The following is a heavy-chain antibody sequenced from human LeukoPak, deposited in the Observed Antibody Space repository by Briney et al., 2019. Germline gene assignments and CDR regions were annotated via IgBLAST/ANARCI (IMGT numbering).Heavy chain of an antibody. CDR1: GYTFTSYY. V-gene: IGHV1-46*01. Sequence: ASVKVSCKASGYTFTSYYMHWVRQAPGQGLEWMGIINPSGGSISYAQKFQGRVTMTRDTSTSTVYMELSSLRSEDTAVYYCARDWEPFAYCSSTSCYTFDPWGRGTLVTVSS. D-gene: IGHD2-2*02. J-gene: IGHJ5*02. CDR3: ARDWEPFAYCSSTSCYTFDP. CDR2: INPSGGSI.